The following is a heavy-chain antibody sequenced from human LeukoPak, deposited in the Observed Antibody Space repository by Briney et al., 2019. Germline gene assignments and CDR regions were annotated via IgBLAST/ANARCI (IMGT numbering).Heavy chain of an antibody. CDR3: AKRGVMIRVILVGFHKAAYYFDS. D-gene: IGHD3-10*01. J-gene: IGHJ4*02. CDR1: GITLSNYG. Sequence: GGSLRLSCAVSGITLSNYGMSWVRQAPGKGLEWVAGISDSGGSTNYADSVKGRFTISRDNPKNTLYLQMNSLRAEDTAVYFCAKRGVMIRVILVGFHKAAYYFDSWGQGALVTVSS. CDR2: ISDSGGST. V-gene: IGHV3-23*01.